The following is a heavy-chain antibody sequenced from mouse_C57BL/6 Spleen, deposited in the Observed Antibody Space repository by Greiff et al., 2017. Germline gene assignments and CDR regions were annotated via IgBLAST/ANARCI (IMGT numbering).Heavy chain of an antibody. CDR1: GYTFTSYW. CDR2: INPSNGGT. CDR3: AREGRCNWHYFDY. V-gene: IGHV1-53*01. J-gene: IGHJ2*01. D-gene: IGHD4-1*01. Sequence: QVQLQQPGTELVKPGASVKLSCKASGYTFTSYWMPWVKQRPGQGLEWIGNINPSNGGTNYNEKFKSKATLTVDKSSSTAYMQLSSLTSEVSAVYYWAREGRCNWHYFDYWGQGTTLTVSS.